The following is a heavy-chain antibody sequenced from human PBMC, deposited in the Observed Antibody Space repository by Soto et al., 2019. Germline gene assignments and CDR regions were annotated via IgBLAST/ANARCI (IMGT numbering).Heavy chain of an antibody. V-gene: IGHV1-69*13. CDR3: ARGRGLSNSGRSQLAS. Sequence: PSVNLSSKTSGDSFSKYTVNWVRHAPRQGLEWTRGFIPRVGTTNFAPTLQGRVTITADQSMNTVYMELIRLRSDDTALYYSARGRGLSNSGRSQLASWGKGTVVTVSS. CDR2: FIPRVGTT. D-gene: IGHD3-10*01. CDR1: GDSFSKYT. J-gene: IGHJ4*02.